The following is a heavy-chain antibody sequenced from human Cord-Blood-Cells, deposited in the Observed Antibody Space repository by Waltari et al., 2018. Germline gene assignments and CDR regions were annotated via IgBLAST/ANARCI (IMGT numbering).Heavy chain of an antibody. J-gene: IGHJ4*02. V-gene: IGHV1-24*01. CDR1: GYTLTELS. CDR2: CDPADGET. Sequence: QVQLVQSGAEVKKPGASVQVSCKVSGYTLTELSMHWVRQAPGKGLEWMGGCDPADGETSYAQKFQGRVTMTEDTSTDTAYMELSSLRSEDTAVYYCATDRAARYLFDYWGQGTLVTVSS. CDR3: ATDRAARYLFDY. D-gene: IGHD6-6*01.